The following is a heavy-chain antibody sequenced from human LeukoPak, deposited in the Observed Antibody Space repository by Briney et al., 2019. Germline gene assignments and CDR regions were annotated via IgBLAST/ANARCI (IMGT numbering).Heavy chain of an antibody. J-gene: IGHJ3*02. Sequence: GESLKISCAASGFTFSDYYMSWIRQAPGKGLEWVSYISSSSSYTNYADSVKGRFTISRDNAKNSLYLQMNSLRAEDTAVYYCARVKRWLHQGAFDIWGQGTMVTVSS. V-gene: IGHV3-11*05. CDR2: ISSSSSYT. CDR3: ARVKRWLHQGAFDI. D-gene: IGHD5-24*01. CDR1: GFTFSDYY.